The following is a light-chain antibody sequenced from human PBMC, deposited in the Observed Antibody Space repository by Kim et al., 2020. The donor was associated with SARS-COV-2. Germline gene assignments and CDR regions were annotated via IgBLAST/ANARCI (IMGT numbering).Light chain of an antibody. CDR1: QSVSSNY. CDR3: QQYSSSPAT. CDR2: GAS. V-gene: IGKV3-20*01. Sequence: SPEERPTLSCRASQSVSSNYIAGYQQKPGQAPRLLIYGASSRATGIPDRFSGSGSGTDFTLTITRLEPEDFAVYYCQQYSSSPATFGQGTKVDIK. J-gene: IGKJ1*01.